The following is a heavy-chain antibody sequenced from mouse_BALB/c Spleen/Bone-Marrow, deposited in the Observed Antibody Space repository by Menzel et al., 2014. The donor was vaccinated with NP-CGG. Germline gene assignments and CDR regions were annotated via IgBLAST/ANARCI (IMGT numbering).Heavy chain of an antibody. Sequence: VKLQESGAELARPGASVKLSCKASGYTFTSYWMQWVKQRPGQGLEWIGAIYPGDGDTRYTQKFEGKATLTADTSSSTAYMQLSSLASEDSAVYYCSREGGYWGQGTTLTVSS. CDR3: SREGGY. V-gene: IGHV1-87*01. CDR2: IYPGDGDT. CDR1: GYTFTSYW. J-gene: IGHJ2*01.